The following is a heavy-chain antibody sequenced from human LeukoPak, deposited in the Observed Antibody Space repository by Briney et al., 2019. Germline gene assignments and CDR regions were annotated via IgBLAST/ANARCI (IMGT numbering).Heavy chain of an antibody. V-gene: IGHV5-51*03. D-gene: IGHD2-15*01. Sequence: KPGESLKISCKGSGYSFTNYWIGWVRQMPGKGLEWMGIIYPGDSDTRYSPSFQGQVTISADKSISTAYLQWSSLKASDTAMYYSASLSEYCSGGSCYSGEGAFDYWGQGTLVTVSS. J-gene: IGHJ4*02. CDR1: GYSFTNYW. CDR3: ASLSEYCSGGSCYSGEGAFDY. CDR2: IYPGDSDT.